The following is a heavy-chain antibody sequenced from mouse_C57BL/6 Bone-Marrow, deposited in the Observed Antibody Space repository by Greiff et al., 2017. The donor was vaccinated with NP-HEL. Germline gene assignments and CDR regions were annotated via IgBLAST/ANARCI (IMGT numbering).Heavy chain of an antibody. D-gene: IGHD1-1*01. CDR3: TRFPTVFPDWYFYV. Sequence: LQESGPELVKPGASVKISCKASGYAFSSSWMNWVKQRPGKGLEWIGRIYPGDGDTNYNGKFKGKATLTADKSSSTAYMQLSSLTSEDSAVYFCTRFPTVFPDWYFYVCGTGTTVTVSS. V-gene: IGHV1-82*01. CDR1: GYAFSSSW. J-gene: IGHJ1*03. CDR2: IYPGDGDT.